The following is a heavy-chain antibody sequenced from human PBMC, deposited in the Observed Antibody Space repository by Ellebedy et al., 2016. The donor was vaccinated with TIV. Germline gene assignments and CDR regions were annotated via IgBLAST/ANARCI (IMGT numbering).Heavy chain of an antibody. J-gene: IGHJ5*02. CDR2: NNPSSGGA. V-gene: IGHV1-2*02. Sequence: AASVKVSCKASGYTFTDYFIHWVRQAPGQGLEWMGWNNPSSGGANFALTFQGRVAMTRDTSINTAYMELSRLTSDDTAVYYCAREEEPFKRFDPWGQGTLVTVSS. D-gene: IGHD1-14*01. CDR3: AREEEPFKRFDP. CDR1: GYTFTDYF.